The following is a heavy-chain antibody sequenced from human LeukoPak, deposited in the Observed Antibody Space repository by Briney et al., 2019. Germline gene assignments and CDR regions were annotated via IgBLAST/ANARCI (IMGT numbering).Heavy chain of an antibody. CDR2: INSDGSTT. CDR3: ARSRVEMATSLLDY. V-gene: IGHV3-74*01. CDR1: GFTFSNYW. Sequence: PGGSLRLSCAASGFTFSNYWMHWVRQAPGKGLVWVSRINSDGSTTTYADSVKGRCTISRDNAKNTLYLQMNSLRAEDTAVYYGARSRVEMATSLLDYWGQGTPVTVSS. D-gene: IGHD5-24*01. J-gene: IGHJ4*02.